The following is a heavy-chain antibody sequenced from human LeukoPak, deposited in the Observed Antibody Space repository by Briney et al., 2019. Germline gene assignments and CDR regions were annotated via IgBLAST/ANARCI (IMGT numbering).Heavy chain of an antibody. CDR2: ISAYNGNT. V-gene: IGHV1-18*01. CDR1: GYTFTSYG. J-gene: IGHJ4*02. D-gene: IGHD1-26*01. CDR3: ARDQSIVGATFVDY. Sequence: AASVKVSCKASGYTFTSYGISWVRQAPGRGLEWMGWISAYNGNTNYAQKLQGRVTMTTDTSTSTAYMELRSLRSDDTAVYYCARDQSIVGATFVDYWGQGTLVTVSS.